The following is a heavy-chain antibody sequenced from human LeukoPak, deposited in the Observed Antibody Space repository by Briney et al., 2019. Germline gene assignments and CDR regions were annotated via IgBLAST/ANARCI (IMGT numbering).Heavy chain of an antibody. CDR2: INTDGSST. CDR1: GFTFSSYW. J-gene: IGHJ4*02. Sequence: SGGSLRLSCAASGFTFSSYWIHWVRQAPGKGLVWVSRINTDGSSTSYADSVKGRFTISRDNAKNTLYLQMNSLRAEDTAVYYCAREITTEYHFDYWGQGTLVTVPS. CDR3: AREITTEYHFDY. V-gene: IGHV3-74*01. D-gene: IGHD3-22*01.